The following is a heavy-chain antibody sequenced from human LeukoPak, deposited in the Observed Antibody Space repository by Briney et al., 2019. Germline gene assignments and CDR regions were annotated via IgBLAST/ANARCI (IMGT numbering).Heavy chain of an antibody. CDR1: GGSISSYY. CDR3: ARAPHHRPLSIYSGYAFNY. CDR2: IYYSGST. J-gene: IGHJ4*02. V-gene: IGHV4-59*01. Sequence: SETLSLTCTVSGGSISSYYWSWIRQPPGKGLEWIGYIYYSGSTDYNPSLKSRVTISVDTSKNQFSLKLSSVTAADTAVYYCARAPHHRPLSIYSGYAFNYWGQGTLVTVSS. D-gene: IGHD5-12*01.